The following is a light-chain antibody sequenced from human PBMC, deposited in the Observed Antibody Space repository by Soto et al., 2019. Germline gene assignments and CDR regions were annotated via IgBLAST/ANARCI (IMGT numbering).Light chain of an antibody. CDR1: TGTVTSGNY. CDR3: LLSYNDVRI. J-gene: IGLJ2*01. CDR2: DAF. V-gene: IGLV7-46*01. Sequence: QSVVIQAPSLTVSPGGTVTITCGSSTGTVTSGNYPYWFHQKPGQAPRTLIYDAFNRHSWTPTRISGSLRGGKATLTLSGAQPEDDAYYYCLLSYNDVRIFGGGTKLTVL.